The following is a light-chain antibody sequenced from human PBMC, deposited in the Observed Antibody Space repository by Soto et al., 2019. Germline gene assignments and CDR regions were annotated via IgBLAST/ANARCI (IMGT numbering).Light chain of an antibody. Sequence: AIPMTQSPSSLSASVGDRVTMPCRASQGIRKDLAWYQQKPGKAPKLLIYATSSLQSGVPSRFSGSGSGRDFTLTISSLQPEDFATYYCLQDYNYPRTLGQGTKVDIK. CDR2: ATS. J-gene: IGKJ1*01. CDR3: LQDYNYPRT. CDR1: QGIRKD. V-gene: IGKV1-6*02.